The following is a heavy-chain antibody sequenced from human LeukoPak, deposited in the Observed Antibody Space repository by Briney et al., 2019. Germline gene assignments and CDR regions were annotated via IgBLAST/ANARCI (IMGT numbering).Heavy chain of an antibody. CDR3: ARDFNSGSYYPSFDY. CDR1: GFTFSDYY. Sequence: GGSLRLSCAASGFTFSDYYMSWIRQAPGNGLEWVSYISSSGSTICYADSVKGRFTISRDNAKNSLYLQMNSLRAEDTAVYYCARDFNSGSYYPSFDYWGQGTLVTVSS. D-gene: IGHD1-26*01. J-gene: IGHJ4*02. CDR2: ISSSGSTI. V-gene: IGHV3-11*01.